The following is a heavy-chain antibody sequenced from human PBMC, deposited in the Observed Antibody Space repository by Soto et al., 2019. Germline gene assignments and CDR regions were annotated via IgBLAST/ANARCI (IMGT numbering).Heavy chain of an antibody. J-gene: IGHJ4*02. CDR2: INHSGGT. CDR1: GGSFSAYY. V-gene: IGHV4-34*01. CDR3: ARGSVDTVDSSGFYEY. Sequence: KPSETLSLTCAVYGGSFSAYYWSWIRQPPGKGLEWIGEINHSGGTSYNPSLKSRVTISVDTSKSQFSLKLTSVTAADRVVYYCARGSVDTVDSSGFYEYWAQGTPVTVSS. D-gene: IGHD3-22*01.